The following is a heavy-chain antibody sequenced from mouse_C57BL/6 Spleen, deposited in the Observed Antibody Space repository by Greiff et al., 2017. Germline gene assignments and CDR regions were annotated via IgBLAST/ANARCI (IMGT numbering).Heavy chain of an antibody. Sequence: VQLQQSGAELVRPGASVKLSCTASGFNIKDDYMHWVKQRPEQGLEWIGWIDPENGDTEYASKFQGKATITADTSSNTAYLQLSSLTSEDTAVYYCTTGDSSGYNFDYWGQGTTLTVSS. CDR2: IDPENGDT. J-gene: IGHJ2*01. CDR3: TTGDSSGYNFDY. CDR1: GFNIKDDY. D-gene: IGHD3-2*02. V-gene: IGHV14-4*01.